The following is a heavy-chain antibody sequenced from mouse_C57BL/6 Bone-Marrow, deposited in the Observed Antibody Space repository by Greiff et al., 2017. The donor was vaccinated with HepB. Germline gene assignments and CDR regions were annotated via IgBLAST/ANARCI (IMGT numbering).Heavy chain of an antibody. Sequence: EVQLQQSGAKLVRPGASVKLSCTASGFNIKDDYMHWVKQRPEQGLEWIGWIDPENGDTEYASKFQGKATITADTSSNTAYLQPSSLTSEDTAVYYCTTGSRRVDYWGQGTTLTVSS. J-gene: IGHJ2*01. CDR2: IDPENGDT. CDR1: GFNIKDDY. V-gene: IGHV14-4*01. CDR3: TTGSRRVDY.